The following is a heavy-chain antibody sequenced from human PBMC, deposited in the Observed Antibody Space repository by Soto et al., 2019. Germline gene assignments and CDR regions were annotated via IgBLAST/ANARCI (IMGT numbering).Heavy chain of an antibody. D-gene: IGHD2-21*02. CDR1: GDTFSSYT. CDR3: ARRRYCGADCYSQYYYGMDV. J-gene: IGHJ6*02. Sequence: QVQLVQSGAEMKKPGSSVKVSCRSGGDTFSSYTVSWVRQAPGQGLEWMGRVIPILGVPNYARKFQGRGSITAEKSTSTAYMALRSLRSADSGVYYCARRRYCGADCYSQYYYGMDVWGQGTTVTVSS. V-gene: IGHV1-69*02. CDR2: VIPILGVP.